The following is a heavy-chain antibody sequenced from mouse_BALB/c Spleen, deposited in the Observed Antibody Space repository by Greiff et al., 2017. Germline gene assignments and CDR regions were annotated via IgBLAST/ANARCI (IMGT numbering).Heavy chain of an antibody. D-gene: IGHD2-3*01. CDR2: IYPGDGDT. CDR1: GYAFSSYW. V-gene: IGHV1-80*01. CDR3: ARGGLRWLLPFDY. J-gene: IGHJ2*01. Sequence: QVQLQQSGAELVRPGSSVKISCKASGYAFSSYWMNWVKQRPGQGLEWIGQIYPGDGDTNYNGKFKGKATLTADKSSSTAYMQLSSLTSEDSAVYFCARGGLRWLLPFDYWGQGTTLTVSA.